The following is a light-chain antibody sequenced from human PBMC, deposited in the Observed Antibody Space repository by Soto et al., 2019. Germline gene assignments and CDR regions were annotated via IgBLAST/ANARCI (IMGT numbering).Light chain of an antibody. J-gene: IGKJ1*01. Sequence: EIVLTQSPATLSLSPGERATLSCRASQGVSSYLAWYQQKPGQAPRLLIYDASNRATGIPARFSGSGPGTDFTLTISSLEPEDFAVYYCQQYGSSGTFAQGTKVDIK. CDR2: DAS. CDR1: QGVSSY. CDR3: QQYGSSGT. V-gene: IGKV3D-11*01.